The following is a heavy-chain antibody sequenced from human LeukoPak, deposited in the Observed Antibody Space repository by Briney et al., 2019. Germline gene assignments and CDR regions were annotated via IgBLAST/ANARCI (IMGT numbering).Heavy chain of an antibody. D-gene: IGHD1-7*01. CDR3: ARHVPRTHNWNYSTRVDY. CDR1: GYSFISYW. J-gene: IGHJ4*02. CDR2: IYPGDSDT. Sequence: GESLKISCKGSGYSFISYWIGWVRQMPGKGLEWMGIIYPGDSDTRYSPSFQGQVTISADKSISTAYLQWSSLKASDTAMYYCARHVPRTHNWNYSTRVDYWGQGTLVTVSS. V-gene: IGHV5-51*01.